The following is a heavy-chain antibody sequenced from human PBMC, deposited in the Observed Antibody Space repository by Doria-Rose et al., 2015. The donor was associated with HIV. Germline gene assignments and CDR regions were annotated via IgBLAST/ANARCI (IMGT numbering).Heavy chain of an antibody. CDR3: ARIKSSRWYHKYYFDF. V-gene: IGHV2-26*01. CDR1: GVSLSSPGMG. CDR2: IFSDDER. D-gene: IGHD6-13*01. J-gene: IGHJ4*02. Sequence: SGPVLVKPTETLTLTCTVSGVSLSSPGMGVSWIRQPPGKALEWLANIFSDDERSDKTSLKSRLTISRGTSKSQVVLTMTDVDPVDTATYYCARIKSSRWYHKYYFDFWGQGTLVIVSA.